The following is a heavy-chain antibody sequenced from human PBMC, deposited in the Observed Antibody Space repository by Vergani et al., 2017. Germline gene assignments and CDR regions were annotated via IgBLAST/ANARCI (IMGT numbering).Heavy chain of an antibody. J-gene: IGHJ3*02. CDR3: AREVTCSSTSCYSGAFDI. Sequence: QVQLQESGPGLVKPSETLSLTCTVSGGSISSYYWSWIRQPPGEGLEWIGYIYYSGSTNYNPSLKSRVTISVDTSKNQFSLKLSSVTAADTAVYYCAREVTCSSTSCYSGAFDIWGQGTMVTVSS. D-gene: IGHD2-2*01. V-gene: IGHV4-59*01. CDR1: GGSISSYY. CDR2: IYYSGST.